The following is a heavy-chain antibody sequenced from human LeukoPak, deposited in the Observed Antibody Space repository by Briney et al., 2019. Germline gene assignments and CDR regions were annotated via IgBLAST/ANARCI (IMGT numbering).Heavy chain of an antibody. CDR3: ARDCSSTSCSPDTKNYYYYYYMDV. V-gene: IGHV1-69*04. CDR1: GGTFSSYT. Sequence: SVKVSCKASGGTFSSYTISWVRQAPGQGLEWMGRIIPILGIANYAQKFQGRVTITADKSTSTAYMELSSLRSEDTAVYYCARDCSSTSCSPDTKNYYYYYYMDVWGKRTTVTVSS. D-gene: IGHD2-2*01. CDR2: IIPILGIA. J-gene: IGHJ6*03.